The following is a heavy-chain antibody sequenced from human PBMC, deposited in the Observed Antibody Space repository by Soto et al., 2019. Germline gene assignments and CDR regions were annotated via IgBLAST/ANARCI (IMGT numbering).Heavy chain of an antibody. CDR3: ARDLWGYCGTDCYPLDV. D-gene: IGHD2-21*02. CDR1: GGSSSGYD. Sequence: SETLSLTCTVAGGSSSGYDLSWIRQPPGKGLEWIGYVYYSGGTNYNPSLKGRVTILLDAPKNQFSLKLNSVTAADTAVYYCARDLWGYCGTDCYPLDVWGQGTTVTVSS. V-gene: IGHV4-59*01. J-gene: IGHJ6*02. CDR2: VYYSGGT.